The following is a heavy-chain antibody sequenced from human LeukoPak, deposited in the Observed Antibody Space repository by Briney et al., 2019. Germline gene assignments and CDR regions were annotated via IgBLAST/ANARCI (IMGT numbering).Heavy chain of an antibody. CDR2: INPNSGGT. Sequence: ASVKVSCKTSGYTFTAYYMHWVRQAPGQGLEWMGRINPNSGGTNYAQKFQGRVTLTRDTSISAAYMELSRLRSDDAAVYYCARDRGQQQFPVYWGQGPLVTVSP. CDR1: GYTFTAYY. J-gene: IGHJ4*02. D-gene: IGHD6-13*01. CDR3: ARDRGQQQFPVY. V-gene: IGHV1-2*06.